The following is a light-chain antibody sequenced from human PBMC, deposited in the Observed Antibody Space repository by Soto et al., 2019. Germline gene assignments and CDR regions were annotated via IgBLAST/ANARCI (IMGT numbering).Light chain of an antibody. V-gene: IGKV1-5*01. CDR3: QQDKNYSRT. CDR2: AAS. J-gene: IGKJ1*01. CDR1: QTISSW. Sequence: HITQHPSTLSVSVGERVTITCRASQTISSWLAWYQQKPGKAPKLLIYAASTLESGVSSRFSGRGSGTEFTLTISSLEPEDFAIYYCQQDKNYSRTFGQGTKVDI.